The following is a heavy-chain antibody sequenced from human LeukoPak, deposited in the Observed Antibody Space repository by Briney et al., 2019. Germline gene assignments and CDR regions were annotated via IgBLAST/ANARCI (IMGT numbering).Heavy chain of an antibody. CDR3: ASAPITSPFYFDH. D-gene: IGHD2-2*01. CDR2: INWSGGST. V-gene: IGHV3-20*04. CDR1: GFGFGDHG. J-gene: IGHJ4*02. Sequence: PGGSLRLSCSASGFGFGDHGMSWVRQVPGKGLEWVSGINWSGGSTGYADPVRGRFTISRDNAKNSLYLQMDSLTAEDTALYYCASAPITSPFYFDHWGQGTLVTVSS.